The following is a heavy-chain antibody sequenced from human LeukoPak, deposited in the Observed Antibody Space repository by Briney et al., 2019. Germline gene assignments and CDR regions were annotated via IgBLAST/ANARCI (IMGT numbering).Heavy chain of an antibody. D-gene: IGHD6-13*01. J-gene: IGHJ6*02. CDR2: IYYSGST. CDR3: ARAGIAAAGGYYYYYGMDV. CDR1: GGSISSYY. V-gene: IGHV4-59*01. Sequence: PSETLSLTRTVSGGSISSYYWSWIRQPPGKGLEWIGYIYYSGSTNYNPSLKSRVTISVDTSKNQFSLKLSSVTAADTAVYYCARAGIAAAGGYYYYYGMDVWGQGTTVTVSS.